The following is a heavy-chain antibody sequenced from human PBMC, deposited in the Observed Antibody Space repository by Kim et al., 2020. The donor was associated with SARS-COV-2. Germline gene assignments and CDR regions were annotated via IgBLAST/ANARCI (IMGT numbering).Heavy chain of an antibody. V-gene: IGHV4-30-4*01. J-gene: IGHJ4*01. Sequence: SETLSLTCTVSGGSISSDQYYWSRLRPPPGMGWEWIGYFYHSWRSFYKSPFRSRITMSVDPSKSQFSLRLTSVTATDTATYYCARATYSGSGSYFLDYWG. CDR1: GGSISSDQYY. CDR3: ARATYSGSGSYFLDY. CDR2: FYHSWRS. D-gene: IGHD3-10*01.